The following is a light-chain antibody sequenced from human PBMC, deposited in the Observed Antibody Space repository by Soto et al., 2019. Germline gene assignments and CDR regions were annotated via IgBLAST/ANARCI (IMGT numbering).Light chain of an antibody. CDR3: QQYGDSAWT. V-gene: IGKV3-20*01. CDR1: QSVSSSY. Sequence: ALTQFPGTLSSSPGERATLSCRASQSVSSSYLAWYQQKPGQAPRLLIYGASSSATGIPDRFSGSGSGTAFTLTINSLEHEDFAVYFCQQYGDSAWTFGQGTKVEI. CDR2: GAS. J-gene: IGKJ1*01.